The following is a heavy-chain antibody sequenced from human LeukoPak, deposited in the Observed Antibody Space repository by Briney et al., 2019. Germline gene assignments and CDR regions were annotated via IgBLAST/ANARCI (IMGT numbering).Heavy chain of an antibody. Sequence: ASVKVSCKASGYTFTGYYMHWVRQAPGQGLEWMGWINPNSGGTNYAQKFQGRVTMTRDTSISTAYMELSRLRSDDTAVYYCARADTISRYYYMDVWGKGTTVTVSS. CDR1: GYTFTGYY. V-gene: IGHV1-2*02. CDR2: INPNSGGT. CDR3: ARADTISRYYYMDV. J-gene: IGHJ6*03. D-gene: IGHD3-9*01.